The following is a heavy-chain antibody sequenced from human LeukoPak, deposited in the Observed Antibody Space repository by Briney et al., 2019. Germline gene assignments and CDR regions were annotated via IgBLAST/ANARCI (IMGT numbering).Heavy chain of an antibody. CDR1: RFTFSSFS. CDR3: VRDEGYCGGDCSRPWGYLDL. J-gene: IGHJ2*01. Sequence: GGSLRLSCAASRFTFSSFSMNWVRQAPRKGLEWVSSISASSNYIYYAETVKGRFTISRDNAENSLYLQMNSLRAEDTAVYYCVRDEGYCGGDCSRPWGYLDLWGRGTLVTVSS. V-gene: IGHV3-21*01. CDR2: ISASSNYI. D-gene: IGHD2-21*02.